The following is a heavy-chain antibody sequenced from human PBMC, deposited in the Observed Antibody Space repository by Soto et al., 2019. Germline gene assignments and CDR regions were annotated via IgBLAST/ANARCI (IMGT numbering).Heavy chain of an antibody. CDR3: ARGEYYYDSSGYYYDLEYFQH. J-gene: IGHJ1*01. D-gene: IGHD3-22*01. CDR1: GGTFSSYV. CDR2: IIPIFGTA. Sequence: QVQLVQSGAEVKKPGSSVKVSCKASGGTFSSYVISWVRQAPGQGLEWMGGIIPIFGTANYAQKFQGRVTITADESTSTAYMELSSLRSEDTAVYYCARGEYYYDSSGYYYDLEYFQHWGQGTLVTVSS. V-gene: IGHV1-69*01.